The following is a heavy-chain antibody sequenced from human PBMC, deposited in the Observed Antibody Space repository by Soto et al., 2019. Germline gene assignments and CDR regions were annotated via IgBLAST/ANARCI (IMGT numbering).Heavy chain of an antibody. CDR1: GYSFTSYW. D-gene: IGHD6-6*01. CDR2: IYPGDSDT. Sequence: PGESLKISFKGSGYSFTSYWIGWVRQMPGKGLEWMGIIYPGDSDTRYSPSFQGQVTISADKYISTAYLQGSSLKASDTAMYYCARLNAARENYYYGMDVWGQGTTVTVSS. CDR3: ARLNAARENYYYGMDV. J-gene: IGHJ6*02. V-gene: IGHV5-51*01.